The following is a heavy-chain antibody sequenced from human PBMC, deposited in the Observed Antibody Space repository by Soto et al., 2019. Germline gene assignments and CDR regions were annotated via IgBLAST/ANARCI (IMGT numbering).Heavy chain of an antibody. J-gene: IGHJ6*02. CDR3: AKFQVEGYHNYYGMDV. CDR2: ISVSGHDT. CDR1: GFTFSSYA. Sequence: LRLSCAASGFTFSSYAFSWVRQAPGKGLEWVSTISVSGHDTYYADSVKGRFTISRDNSRDTLYLEMNSLRAEDTALYYCAKFQVEGYHNYYGMDVWGQGTLVTVSS. V-gene: IGHV3-23*01.